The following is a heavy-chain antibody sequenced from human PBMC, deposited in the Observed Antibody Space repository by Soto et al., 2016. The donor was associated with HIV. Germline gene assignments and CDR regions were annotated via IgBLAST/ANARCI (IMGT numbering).Heavy chain of an antibody. J-gene: IGHJ3*02. Sequence: EVQLVESGEAWSSLEGPVRLSCAASEFIVSSNYMNWVRQAPGQGLEWVSIIYSGGDTNYADSVKGRFTISRDNSKNTLYLQMNSLRAEDTAVYYCARGLLRRQGAFDIWGQGTLVTVSS. V-gene: IGHV3-66*01. CDR3: ARGLLRRQGAFDI. D-gene: IGHD4-17*01. CDR1: EFIVSSNY. CDR2: IYSGGDT.